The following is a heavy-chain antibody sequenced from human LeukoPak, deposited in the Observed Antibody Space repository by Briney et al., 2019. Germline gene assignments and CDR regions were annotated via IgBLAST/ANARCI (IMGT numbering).Heavy chain of an antibody. CDR3: ARNASDSGTSYFDY. V-gene: IGHV4-39*01. J-gene: IGHJ4*02. D-gene: IGHD1-26*01. Sequence: SETLSLTCTVSGGSISSGTYYWGWSRQPPGKGLEWVGSIYYSGSTSYNPSLKSRVTISVDTSRNQFSLKLDSVTAADTAVYYCARNASDSGTSYFDYWGQGTLVTVSS. CDR2: IYYSGST. CDR1: GGSISSGTYY.